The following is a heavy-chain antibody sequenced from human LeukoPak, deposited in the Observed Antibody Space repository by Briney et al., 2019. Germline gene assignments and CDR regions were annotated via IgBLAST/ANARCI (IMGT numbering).Heavy chain of an antibody. Sequence: GGSLRLSCAASGFTFSRYSMNWVRQAPGKGLEWVSSISGSSSSYIYYADSLKGRFTISRDNAKKSLYLQMNSLRAEDTAVYYCARDFYDTSGYYYDYWGQGTLVTVSS. J-gene: IGHJ4*02. D-gene: IGHD3-22*01. CDR3: ARDFYDTSGYYYDY. CDR1: GFTFSRYS. V-gene: IGHV3-21*04. CDR2: ISGSSSSYI.